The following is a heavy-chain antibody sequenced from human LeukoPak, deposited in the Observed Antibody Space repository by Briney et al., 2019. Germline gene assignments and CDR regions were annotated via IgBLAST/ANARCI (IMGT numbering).Heavy chain of an antibody. CDR2: INPAGGST. D-gene: IGHD3-22*01. J-gene: IGHJ4*02. V-gene: IGHV1-46*01. CDR3: ARGRGVHDSHTYDYFDY. CDR1: GYTFTSYC. Sequence: ASVKVSCKASGYTFTSYCIHWVRQAPGQGLEWMGIINPAGGSTTYAQKFQGSRLTLTRDTSTSTVYMELSSLRSEDTAVYYCARGRGVHDSHTYDYFDYWGQGSLVTVSS.